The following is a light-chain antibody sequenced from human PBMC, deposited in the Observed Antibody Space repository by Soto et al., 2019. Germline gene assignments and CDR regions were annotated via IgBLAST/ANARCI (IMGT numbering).Light chain of an antibody. V-gene: IGLV2-8*01. CDR1: SSDVGGYNF. CDR3: SSYAGSNNYV. J-gene: IGLJ1*01. CDR2: EVT. Sequence: QSALNQPPSASGSPGQSVTISCTGTSSDVGGYNFVSWYQHHPGKAPKLLIYEVTKRPSGVPDRFSGSKSGYTASLTVSGLQAEDEADYYCSSYAGSNNYVFGTGTKVTVL.